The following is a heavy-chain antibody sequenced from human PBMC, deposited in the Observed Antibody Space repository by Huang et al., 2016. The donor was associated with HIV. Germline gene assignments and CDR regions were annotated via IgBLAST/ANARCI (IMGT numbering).Heavy chain of an antibody. Sequence: QVQLVQSEAEVKKPGASVKVSCKASGYTFTHYDIHWLRQAAGQGLELMGWKNPSSANTGYAQKFQGRVTITRNTSISTAYMELSGLRSEDTAVHYCARADPGYCSGGSCKEFDYWGQGTLVTVSS. J-gene: IGHJ4*02. V-gene: IGHV1-8*03. CDR2: KNPSSANT. CDR3: ARADPGYCSGGSCKEFDY. CDR1: GYTFTHYD. D-gene: IGHD2-15*01.